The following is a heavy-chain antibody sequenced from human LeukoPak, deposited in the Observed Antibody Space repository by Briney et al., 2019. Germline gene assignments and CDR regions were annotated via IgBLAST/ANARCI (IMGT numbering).Heavy chain of an antibody. V-gene: IGHV1-2*02. D-gene: IGHD2-21*02. CDR3: APGGGDPRRDGAFDI. J-gene: IGHJ3*02. CDR2: INPNSGGT. CDR1: GYTFTGYY. Sequence: GASVKVSCKASGYTFTGYYMHWVRQAPGQGLEWMGWINPNSGGTNYAQKFQGRVTMTRDTSISTAYMELSRLRSDDTAVYYCAPGGGDPRRDGAFDIWGQGTMVAVSS.